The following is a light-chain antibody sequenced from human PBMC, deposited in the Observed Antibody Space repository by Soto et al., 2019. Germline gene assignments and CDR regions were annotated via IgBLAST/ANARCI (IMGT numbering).Light chain of an antibody. J-gene: IGLJ1*01. CDR3: ASYTTRSTYV. CDR2: DVS. CDR1: SSDVGGYSY. Sequence: QSALAQPASVSGSPGQSIAISCTGTSSDVGGYSYVSWYQQQPGKAPKLVISDVSNRPSGVSDRFSGSKSGNTASLTISGLQTEDEADYYCASYTTRSTYVFGTGTTVTVL. V-gene: IGLV2-14*01.